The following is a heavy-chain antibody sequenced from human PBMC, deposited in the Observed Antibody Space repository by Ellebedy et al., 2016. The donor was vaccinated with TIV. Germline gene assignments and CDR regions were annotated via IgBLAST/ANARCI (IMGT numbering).Heavy chain of an antibody. J-gene: IGHJ1*01. D-gene: IGHD6-6*01. V-gene: IGHV3-21*01. CDR1: RFTFSSYG. Sequence: GESLKISCVASRFTFSSYGMHWVRQAPGKGLEWVSSISSSSSYIYYADSVKGRFPISRDNAKNSLYLQMNSLRAEDTAVYYCARDRIAARPWGWYFQHWGQGTLVTVSS. CDR2: ISSSSSYI. CDR3: ARDRIAARPWGWYFQH.